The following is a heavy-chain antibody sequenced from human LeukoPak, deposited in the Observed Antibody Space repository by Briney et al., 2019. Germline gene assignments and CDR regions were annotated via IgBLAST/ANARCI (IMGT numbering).Heavy chain of an antibody. CDR3: AQFAKGG. V-gene: IGHV3-72*01. CDR1: GFSFSDHY. J-gene: IGHJ4*02. D-gene: IGHD2-21*01. CDR2: IKHKAHSYTT. Sequence: GGSLRLSCAASGFSFSDHYMDWVRQAPGKGLEWVGRIKHKAHSYTTEYAASVKGRFTISRDDSKSSLYLQMNSLKIEDTAVYYCAQFAKGGWGQGTLVTVSS.